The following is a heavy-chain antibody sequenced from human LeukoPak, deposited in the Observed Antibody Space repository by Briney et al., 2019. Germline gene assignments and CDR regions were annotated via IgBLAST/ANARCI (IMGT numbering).Heavy chain of an antibody. V-gene: IGHV3-9*01. CDR2: ISWNSGSI. Sequence: GGSLRLSCAASGFTFDDYAMHWVRQAPGKGLEWVSGISWNSGSIGYADSVKGRFTISRDNAKNSLYLQMNSLRAEDTALYYCAKDMRASSSWYYFDYWGQGTLVTVSS. D-gene: IGHD6-13*01. J-gene: IGHJ4*02. CDR3: AKDMRASSSWYYFDY. CDR1: GFTFDDYA.